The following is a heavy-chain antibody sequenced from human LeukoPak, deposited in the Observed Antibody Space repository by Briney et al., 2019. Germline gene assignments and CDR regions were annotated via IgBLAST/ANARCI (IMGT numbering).Heavy chain of an antibody. CDR2: ISAYNGNT. D-gene: IGHD1-26*01. Sequence: GASVKVSCKASGYTFTSYGISWVRQAPGQGLEWMGWISAYNGNTNYAQKLQGRVTMTTDTSTSSAYMELSRLRSDDTAVYYCARDFYEVLLVGSYLGDAFDIWGQGTMVTVSS. CDR3: ARDFYEVLLVGSYLGDAFDI. V-gene: IGHV1-18*01. J-gene: IGHJ3*02. CDR1: GYTFTSYG.